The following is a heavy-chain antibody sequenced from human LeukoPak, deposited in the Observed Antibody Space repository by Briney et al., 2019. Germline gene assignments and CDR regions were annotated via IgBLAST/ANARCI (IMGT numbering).Heavy chain of an antibody. J-gene: IGHJ4*02. V-gene: IGHV1-46*01. CDR1: GYTFTSYY. CDR3: RIFGVVTQLDY. CDR2: INPSGGST. D-gene: IGHD3-3*01. Sequence: ASVKVSCKASGYTFTSYYMHLVRQAPGQGLEWMGIINPSGGSTSYAQKFQGRVTMTRDTSTSTVYMELSSLRSEATAVYYCRIFGVVTQLDYWGEGALVTVSS.